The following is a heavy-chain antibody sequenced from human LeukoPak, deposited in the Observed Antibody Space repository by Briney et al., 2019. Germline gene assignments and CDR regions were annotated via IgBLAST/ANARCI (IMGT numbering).Heavy chain of an antibody. CDR2: IWFDGNVK. V-gene: IGHV3-33*06. CDR3: AKDTAVKFLEPAF. D-gene: IGHD3-3*01. J-gene: IGHJ4*02. Sequence: GGPLRLFCAASGFTFNIYCMHGVRQAPGEGLEEVGVIWFDGNVKPYSGAVKGRFTISTDNTLNTLYLQMNSLRVEDTAIYYCAKDTAVKFLEPAFWGQGTLVTVSS. CDR1: GFTFNIYC.